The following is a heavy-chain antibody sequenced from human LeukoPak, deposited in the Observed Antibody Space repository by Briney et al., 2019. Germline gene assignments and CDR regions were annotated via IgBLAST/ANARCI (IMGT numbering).Heavy chain of an antibody. CDR2: IYTSGST. CDR3: ARHGYCSSTSCYFDY. Sequence: SETLSLTCTVSGGSISSGSYYWSWIRQPAGKGLEWIGRIYTSGSTNYNPSLKGRVTISVDTSKNEFSLKLSSVTAADTAVYYCARHGYCSSTSCYFDYWGQGTLVTVSS. CDR1: GGSISSGSYY. V-gene: IGHV4-61*02. J-gene: IGHJ4*02. D-gene: IGHD2-2*01.